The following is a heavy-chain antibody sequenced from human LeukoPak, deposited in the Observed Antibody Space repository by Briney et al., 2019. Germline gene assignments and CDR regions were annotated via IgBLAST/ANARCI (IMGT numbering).Heavy chain of an antibody. V-gene: IGHV4-59*01. D-gene: IGHD3-22*01. CDR2: IYYSGST. CDR3: ARESRDYDSSGYYRGVGAFDI. J-gene: IGHJ3*02. CDR1: GGSISSYY. Sequence: PSETLSLTCTVSGGSISSYYWSWIRQPPGKGLEWIGYIYYSGSTNYNPSLKSRVTISVDTSKNQFSLKLSSVTAADTAEYYCARESRDYDSSGYYRGVGAFDIWGQGTMVTVSS.